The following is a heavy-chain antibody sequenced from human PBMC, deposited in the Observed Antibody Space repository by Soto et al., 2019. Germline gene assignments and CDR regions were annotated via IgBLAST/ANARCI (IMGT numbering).Heavy chain of an antibody. Sequence: SETLSLTCTVSGGSISTYYWSWIRQSAEKRLEWIGRVSSTGSSYYNPSLKSRVTISVDTSKNQVSLNLTSVTAADTAVYYCARGVPAAGTDWFDPWGQGTLVTVSS. CDR3: ARGVPAAGTDWFDP. V-gene: IGHV4-4*07. J-gene: IGHJ5*02. CDR1: GGSISTYY. D-gene: IGHD6-13*01. CDR2: VSSTGSS.